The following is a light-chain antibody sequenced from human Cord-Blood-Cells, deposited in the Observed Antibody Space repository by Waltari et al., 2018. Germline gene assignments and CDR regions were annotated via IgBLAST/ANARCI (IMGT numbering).Light chain of an antibody. CDR3: QQYYSYPYT. Sequence: AIRMTQSPSSFSASTGDRVTITCRASPGISSYLAWYQQKPVKAPKLLICAASTLQSGVPSRFSGSGSGTDFTLIISCLQSEDFATYYCQQYYSYPYTFGQGTKLEIK. V-gene: IGKV1-8*01. J-gene: IGKJ2*01. CDR1: PGISSY. CDR2: AAS.